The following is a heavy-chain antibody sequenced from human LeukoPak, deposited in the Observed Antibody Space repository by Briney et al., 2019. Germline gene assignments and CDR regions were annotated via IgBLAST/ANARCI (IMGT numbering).Heavy chain of an antibody. CDR2: INPHSGKT. CDR3: ARGDNWNHFDY. Sequence: ASVKVSCKTSGYPFMNYDINWVRQATGQGLEWMGWINPHSGKTGYAQKFQGRVTMTTDTSANTAYMDLSSLRSEDTAVYYCARGDNWNHFDYWGQGTLVTVSS. J-gene: IGHJ4*02. V-gene: IGHV1-8*01. D-gene: IGHD1-20*01. CDR1: GYPFMNYD.